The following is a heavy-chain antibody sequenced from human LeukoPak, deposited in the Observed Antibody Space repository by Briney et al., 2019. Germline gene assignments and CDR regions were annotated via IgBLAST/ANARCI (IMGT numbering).Heavy chain of an antibody. Sequence: ASVKVSCKASGGTFSSYAISWVRQAPGQGLEWMGGIIPIFGTANYAQKFQGRVTITADKSTSTAYMELSSLRSEDTAVYYCAKDRKDYGGNSYYYYYYMDVWGKGPTVTVSS. J-gene: IGHJ6*03. CDR1: GGTFSSYA. D-gene: IGHD4-23*01. CDR2: IIPIFGTA. V-gene: IGHV1-69*06. CDR3: AKDRKDYGGNSYYYYYYMDV.